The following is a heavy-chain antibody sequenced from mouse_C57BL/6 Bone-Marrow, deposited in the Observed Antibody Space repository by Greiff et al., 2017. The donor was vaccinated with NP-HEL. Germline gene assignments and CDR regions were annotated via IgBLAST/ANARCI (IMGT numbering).Heavy chain of an antibody. J-gene: IGHJ3*01. CDR3: ASRAAWFAY. V-gene: IGHV1-19*01. CDR2: INPYNGGT. Sequence: VQLQQSGPVLVKPGASVKMSCKASGYTFTDYYMNWVKQSHGKSLEWIGVINPYNGGTSYNQKFKGKATLTVDKSSSTAYMELNSLTSEDSAVYYCASRAAWFAYWGQGTLVTVSA. CDR1: GYTFTDYY.